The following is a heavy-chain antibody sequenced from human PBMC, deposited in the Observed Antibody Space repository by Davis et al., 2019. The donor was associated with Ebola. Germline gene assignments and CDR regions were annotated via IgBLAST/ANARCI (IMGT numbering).Heavy chain of an antibody. Sequence: GESLKISCAASGFTFSSYGMHWVRQAPGKGLEWVAVISYDGSNKYYADSVKGRFTISRDNSKNTLYLQMNSLRAEDTAVYYCARANYYDSSGYLSVDYGMDVWGQGTTVTVSS. J-gene: IGHJ6*02. V-gene: IGHV3-30*03. CDR3: ARANYYDSSGYLSVDYGMDV. D-gene: IGHD3-22*01. CDR1: GFTFSSYG. CDR2: ISYDGSNK.